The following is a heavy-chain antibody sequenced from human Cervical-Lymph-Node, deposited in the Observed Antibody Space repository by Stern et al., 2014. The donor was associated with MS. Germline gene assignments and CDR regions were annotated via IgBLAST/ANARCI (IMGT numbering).Heavy chain of an antibody. D-gene: IGHD5-24*01. CDR1: GFSFRLTW. Sequence: EVQLVESGGGLVQPGGSLRLSCAGSGFSFRLTWMSWVRQAPGKGLEWVANIGQDESDNHYVDSVKGRFTISRDNAKNSLYLQMNSLRAEDTAVYYCAKANGNSQGAFDIWGQGTMVTVSS. CDR2: IGQDESDN. V-gene: IGHV3-7*01. J-gene: IGHJ3*02. CDR3: AKANGNSQGAFDI.